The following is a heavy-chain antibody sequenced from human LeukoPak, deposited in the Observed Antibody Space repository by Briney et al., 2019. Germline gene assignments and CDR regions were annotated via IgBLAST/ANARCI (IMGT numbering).Heavy chain of an antibody. CDR1: GGSISSSSFY. CDR2: IYYRGNT. D-gene: IGHD7-27*01. V-gene: IGHV4-39*01. J-gene: IGHJ6*03. CDR3: ARIRTGEDYYMDV. Sequence: PSETLSLTCTVSGGSISSSSFYGGWIRQPPGKGLEWIGSIYYRGNTYYNPSLKSRVTISVDTSKNQFSLKLSSVTAADTAVYYCARIRTGEDYYMDVWGKGTTVTVSS.